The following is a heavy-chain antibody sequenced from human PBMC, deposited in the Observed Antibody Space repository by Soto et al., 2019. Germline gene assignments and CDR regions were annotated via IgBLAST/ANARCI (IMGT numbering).Heavy chain of an antibody. CDR3: ARVDDIVGSY. CDR1: GGSISSGGYY. J-gene: IGHJ4*02. CDR2: IYYSGST. D-gene: IGHD2-15*01. V-gene: IGHV4-31*03. Sequence: TSETLSLTSTVSGGSISSGGYYWSWIRQHPGKGLEWIGYIYYSGSTYYNPSLKSRVTISVDTSKNQFSLKLSSVTAADTAVYYCARVDDIVGSYWGQGTLVTVSS.